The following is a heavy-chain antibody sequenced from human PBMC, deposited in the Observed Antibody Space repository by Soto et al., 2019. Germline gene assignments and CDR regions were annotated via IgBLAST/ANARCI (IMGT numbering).Heavy chain of an antibody. CDR2: INPSGGST. V-gene: IGHV1-46*01. D-gene: IGHD3-10*01. J-gene: IGHJ6*02. CDR3: ARDWWFGESPSSYYYYGMDV. CDR1: GYTFTSYY. Sequence: ASVKVSCKASGYTFTSYYMHWVRQAPGQGLEWMGIINPSGGSTNYAQKFQGRVTITADESTSTAYMELSSLRSEDTAVYYCARDWWFGESPSSYYYYGMDVWGQGTTVTVSS.